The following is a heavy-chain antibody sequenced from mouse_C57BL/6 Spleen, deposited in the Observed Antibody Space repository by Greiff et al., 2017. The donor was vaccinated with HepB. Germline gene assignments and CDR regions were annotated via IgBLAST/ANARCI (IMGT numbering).Heavy chain of an antibody. CDR3: ARDEDTTVVANAMDY. V-gene: IGHV5-4*01. CDR2: ISDGGSYT. D-gene: IGHD1-1*01. J-gene: IGHJ4*01. CDR1: GFTFSSYA. Sequence: EVQVVESGGGLVKPGGSLKLSCAASGFTFSSYAMSWVRQTPEKRLEWVATISDGGSYTYYPDNVKGRFTISRDNAKNNLYLQMSHLKSEDTAMYYCARDEDTTVVANAMDYWGQGTSVTVSS.